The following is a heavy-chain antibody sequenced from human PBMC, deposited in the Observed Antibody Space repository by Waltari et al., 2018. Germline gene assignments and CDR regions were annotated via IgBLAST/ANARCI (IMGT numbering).Heavy chain of an antibody. Sequence: QVQLVQSGAEVKKPGSSVKVSCKASGGTFNNYAISWLRQAPGQGLEWMGGSIPFLHTSNYGQKFQGRFTITADGSTSTAYMELSGLRSEDTAVYFCARVGGSYLGVDYFYYNMDVWGQGTSVTVSS. D-gene: IGHD1-26*01. CDR2: SIPFLHTS. J-gene: IGHJ6*02. CDR3: ARVGGSYLGVDYFYYNMDV. V-gene: IGHV1-69*01. CDR1: GGTFNNYA.